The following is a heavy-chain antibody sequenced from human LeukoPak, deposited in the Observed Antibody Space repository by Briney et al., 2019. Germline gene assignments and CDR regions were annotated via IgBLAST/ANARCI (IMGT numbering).Heavy chain of an antibody. D-gene: IGHD6-13*01. V-gene: IGHV3-64*01. CDR3: ARAWAAAGN. CDR1: GFTFSSYA. CDR2: ISSNGGST. Sequence: QPGGSLRLSCAASGFTFSSYAMHWVRQAPGKGLEYVSAISSNGGSTYYANSVKGRFTISRDNSKNTLYLQMGSLRAEDMAVYYCARAWAAAGNWGQGTLVTVSS. J-gene: IGHJ4*02.